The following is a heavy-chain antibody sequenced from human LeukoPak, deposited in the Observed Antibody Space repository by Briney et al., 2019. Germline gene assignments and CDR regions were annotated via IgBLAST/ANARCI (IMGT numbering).Heavy chain of an antibody. J-gene: IGHJ4*02. CDR1: GFTFSSYA. D-gene: IGHD1-1*01. V-gene: IGHV3-23*01. Sequence: GASLRLSCAASGFTFSSYAMSWVRQAPGKGREWVSAISGSGGSTYYADSVKGRFTISRDNSKNTLYLQMNSLRAEDTAVYYCAKGVTTGTTLIGVDYWGQGTLVTVSS. CDR2: ISGSGGST. CDR3: AKGVTTGTTLIGVDY.